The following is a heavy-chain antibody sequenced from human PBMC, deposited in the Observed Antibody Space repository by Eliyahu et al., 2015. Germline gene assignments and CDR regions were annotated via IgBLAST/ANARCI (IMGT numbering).Heavy chain of an antibody. CDR3: AKGIDSRVPAAIPLLPY. V-gene: IGHV3-23*01. J-gene: IGHJ4*02. D-gene: IGHD2-2*01. CDR2: ISGSGGST. CDR1: GFTFSSYA. Sequence: EVQLLESGGGLVQPGGSLRLSCAASGFTFSSYAMSWVRQAPGKGLEWVSAISGSGGSTYYADSVKGRFTISRDNSKNTLYLQMNSLRAEDTAVYYCAKGIDSRVPAAIPLLPYWGQGTLVTVSS.